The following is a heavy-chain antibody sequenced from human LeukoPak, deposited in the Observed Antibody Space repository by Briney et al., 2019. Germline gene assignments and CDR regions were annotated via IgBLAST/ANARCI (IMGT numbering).Heavy chain of an antibody. CDR1: GYTFTSYD. Sequence: ASVKVSCKASGYTFTSYDINWVRQATGQGLEWMGWMNPNSGNTGYAQKFQGRVTMTRNTSISTAYTELSSLRSEDTAVYYCARGPSPDSSFVPYAFDIWGQGTMVTVSS. D-gene: IGHD6-6*01. J-gene: IGHJ3*02. CDR3: ARGPSPDSSFVPYAFDI. V-gene: IGHV1-8*01. CDR2: MNPNSGNT.